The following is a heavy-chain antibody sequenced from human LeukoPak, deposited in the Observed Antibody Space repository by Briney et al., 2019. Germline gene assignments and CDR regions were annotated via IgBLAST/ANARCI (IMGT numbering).Heavy chain of an antibody. CDR2: ISSDGSDT. CDR1: GFTFSSYW. D-gene: IGHD1-26*01. V-gene: IGHV3-74*03. J-gene: IGHJ6*03. Sequence: PGGSLRLSCAASGFTFSSYWMHWVRQAPGKGLVCVSRISSDGSDTMYADSVKGRFTISRDNVNNTLYLQMNSLRGDDTAVYYCAREWDLPGTYFMDVWGKGTTVTVSS. CDR3: AREWDLPGTYFMDV.